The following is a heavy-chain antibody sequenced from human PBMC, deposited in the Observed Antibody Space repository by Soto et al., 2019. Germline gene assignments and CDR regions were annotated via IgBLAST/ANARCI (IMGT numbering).Heavy chain of an antibody. J-gene: IGHJ4*02. CDR1: GFTFSSYA. V-gene: IGHV3-23*01. CDR2: IRGSSGST. CDR3: AKEGQQQLASYFDY. D-gene: IGHD6-13*01. Sequence: EVQLLESGGGLVQPGGSLRLSCAASGFTFSSYAMSWVRQAPGKGLEWVSAIRGSSGSTDYADSVKGRFTISRDNSKNTGYLQMNSLRAEDTAVYYCAKEGQQQLASYFDYWGRGTLVTVSS.